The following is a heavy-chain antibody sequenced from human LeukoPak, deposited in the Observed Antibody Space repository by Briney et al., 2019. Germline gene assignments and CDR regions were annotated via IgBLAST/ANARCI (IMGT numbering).Heavy chain of an antibody. CDR2: INPSGGIT. CDR3: AKDKYNFWSGSNYYYMDV. J-gene: IGHJ6*03. CDR1: GYTFTSYY. Sequence: ASVKVSCKASGYTFTSYYMHRVRQAPGQGLEWMGIINPSGGITSYAQKFQGRVTMTRDTSTSTVYMELSSLRSEDTAVYYCAKDKYNFWSGSNYYYMDVWGKGTTVTVSS. D-gene: IGHD3-3*01. V-gene: IGHV1-46*01.